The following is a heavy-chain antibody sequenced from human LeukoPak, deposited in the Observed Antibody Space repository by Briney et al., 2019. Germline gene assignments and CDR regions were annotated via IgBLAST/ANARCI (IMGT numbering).Heavy chain of an antibody. CDR2: IYYSGRT. J-gene: IGHJ3*02. D-gene: IGHD3-3*01. V-gene: IGHV4-59*01. CDR3: ARTEWSVDAFDI. CDR1: GGSLSSYY. Sequence: SETLSLTCTVSGGSLSSYYWSWIRQPPGKGLEWIEYIYYSGRTNYNPSLKSRVTISVDTSKNQFSLKLSSVTAADTAVYYCARTEWSVDAFDIWGQGTMVTVSS.